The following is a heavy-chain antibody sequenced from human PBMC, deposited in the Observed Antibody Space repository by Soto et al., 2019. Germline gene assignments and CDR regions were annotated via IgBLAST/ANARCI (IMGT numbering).Heavy chain of an antibody. D-gene: IGHD3-3*01. J-gene: IGHJ6*02. CDR2: IIPIFGTA. CDR3: ARAAIFGVVIITPSDYYYGMDV. Sequence: SVKVSCKASGGTFSSYAISWVRQAPGQGLEWMGGIIPIFGTANYAQKFQGRVTITADESTSTAYMELSSLRSEDTAVYYCARAAIFGVVIITPSDYYYGMDVWGQGTTVTVSS. CDR1: GGTFSSYA. V-gene: IGHV1-69*13.